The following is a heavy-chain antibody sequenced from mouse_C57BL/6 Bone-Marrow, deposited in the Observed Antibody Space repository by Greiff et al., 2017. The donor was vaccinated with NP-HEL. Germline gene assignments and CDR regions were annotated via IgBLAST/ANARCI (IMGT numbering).Heavy chain of an antibody. CDR2: INPYNGDT. J-gene: IGHJ2*01. D-gene: IGHD2-3*01. V-gene: IGHV1-20*01. CDR1: GYSFTGYF. Sequence: EVQLQQSGPELVKPGDSVKISCTASGYSFTGYFMNWVMQSPGKSLEWIGRINPYNGDTFYNQKFKGKATLTVDKSSSTSHMELRSLTSEDSAVYYCARGDGYYVPYFDYWGQGTTLTVSS. CDR3: ARGDGYYVPYFDY.